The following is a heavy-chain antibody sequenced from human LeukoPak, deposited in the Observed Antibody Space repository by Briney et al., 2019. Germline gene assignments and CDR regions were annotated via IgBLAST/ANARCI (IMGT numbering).Heavy chain of an antibody. CDR1: GGSISSDY. J-gene: IGHJ4*02. V-gene: IGHV4-59*01. D-gene: IGHD5-18*01. CDR2: IYYSGST. Sequence: SETLSLTCAVSGGSISSDYWSCIRQPPGKGLEWIGYIYYSGSTNYNPSPKRRVTMSVDTSKNQFSVRLSSVTAADTAVYYCARGDTAIPRYWGQGTLVTVSS. CDR3: ARGDTAIPRY.